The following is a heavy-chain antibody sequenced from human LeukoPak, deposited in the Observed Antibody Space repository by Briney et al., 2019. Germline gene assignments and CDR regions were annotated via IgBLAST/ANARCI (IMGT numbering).Heavy chain of an antibody. V-gene: IGHV3-30-3*01. CDR1: GFTFSSYA. J-gene: IGHJ4*02. D-gene: IGHD3-22*01. CDR2: ISYDGSNK. Sequence: GGSLRLSCAASGFTFSSYAMHWVRQAPGKGLEWVAVISYDGSNKYYADSVKGRFTISRDNSENTLYLQMNSLRAEDTAVYYCARGMYYYDSSGKDYWGQGTLVTVSS. CDR3: ARGMYYYDSSGKDY.